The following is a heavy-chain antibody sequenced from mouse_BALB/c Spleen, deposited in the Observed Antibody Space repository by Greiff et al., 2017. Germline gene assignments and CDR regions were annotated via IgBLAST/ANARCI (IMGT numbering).Heavy chain of an antibody. Sequence: VKLQQSGPGLVQPSQSLSITCTVSGFSLTSYGVHWVRQSPGKGLEWLGVIWSGGSTDYNAAFISRLSISKDNSKSQVFFKMNSLQANDTAIYYCARNKDGNYDAWFAYWGQGTLVTVSA. CDR3: ARNKDGNYDAWFAY. CDR1: GFSLTSYG. CDR2: IWSGGST. J-gene: IGHJ3*01. V-gene: IGHV2-2*02. D-gene: IGHD2-1*01.